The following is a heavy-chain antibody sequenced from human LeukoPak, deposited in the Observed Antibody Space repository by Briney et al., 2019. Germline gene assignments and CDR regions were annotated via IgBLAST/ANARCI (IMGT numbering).Heavy chain of an antibody. V-gene: IGHV4-31*03. D-gene: IGHD3-3*01. CDR2: TYYSGST. J-gene: IGHJ3*02. CDR3: ARVVGATDAFDI. CDR1: GGSISSGGYY. Sequence: SETLSLTCTVSGGSISSGGYYWSWIRQHPGKGLEWIGYTYYSGSTYYNPSLKSRVTISVDTSKNQFSLKLSSVTAADTAVYYCARVVGATDAFDIWDQGTMVTVSS.